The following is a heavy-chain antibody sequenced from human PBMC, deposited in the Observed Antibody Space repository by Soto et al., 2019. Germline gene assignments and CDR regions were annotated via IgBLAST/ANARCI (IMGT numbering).Heavy chain of an antibody. Sequence: QVQLVQSGAEVKKPGSSVKVSCKASGGIFSTYAISWLRQAPGQGLEWMGGIIPIFGTPNYAQRFQGRVTITADESTNTSCMELSRLKSEDTAVYYCARDRDDYGSGNYYNRIDFWGQGTLVTVSS. D-gene: IGHD3-10*01. V-gene: IGHV1-69*01. CDR2: IIPIFGTP. CDR1: GGIFSTYA. J-gene: IGHJ4*02. CDR3: ARDRDDYGSGNYYNRIDF.